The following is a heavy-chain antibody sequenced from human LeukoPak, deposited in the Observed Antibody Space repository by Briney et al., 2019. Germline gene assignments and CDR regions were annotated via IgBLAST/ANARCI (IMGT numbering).Heavy chain of an antibody. CDR1: GGSFSGYY. V-gene: IGHV4-34*01. J-gene: IGHJ2*01. CDR2: INHSGST. CDR3: ARIRVVTIFGVVICYFDL. D-gene: IGHD3-3*01. Sequence: SETLSLTCAVYGGSFSGYYWTWIRQPPGKGLEWIGEINHSGSTNYNPSLKSRVTISVDTSKNQFSLKLSSVTAADTAVYYCARIRVVTIFGVVICYFDLWGRGTLVTVSS.